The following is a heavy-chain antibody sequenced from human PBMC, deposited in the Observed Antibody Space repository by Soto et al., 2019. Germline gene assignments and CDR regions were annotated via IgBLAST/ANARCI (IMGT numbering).Heavy chain of an antibody. CDR3: ARGDLYVTTAFDS. CDR1: GASISNGGYF. D-gene: IGHD3-10*02. Sequence: QVRLQESGPGLVKPSQTLSLTCTVSGASISNGGYFWTWLRHHPGKGLDWIGYIYFTGNGHYNPSLESRVTISVDTSKNQFSLSLNSVTSADTAVYFCARGDLYVTTAFDSWGQGTMVTVSS. V-gene: IGHV4-31*03. CDR2: IYFTGNG. J-gene: IGHJ3*01.